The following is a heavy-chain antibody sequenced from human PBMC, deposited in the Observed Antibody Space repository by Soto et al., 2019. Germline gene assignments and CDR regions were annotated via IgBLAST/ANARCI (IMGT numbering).Heavy chain of an antibody. CDR3: ASTYDSSGYEYYFDY. CDR2: VSYDGIND. CDR1: GFTFSRHG. J-gene: IGHJ4*02. V-gene: IGHV3-30*03. D-gene: IGHD3-22*01. Sequence: GGSLRLSCAASGFTFSRHGMHWVRRAPGKGLEWVALVSYDGINDYYADSVKGRFTISRDNAKNSLYLQMNSLRAEDTAVYYCASTYDSSGYEYYFDYWGQGTLVTVSS.